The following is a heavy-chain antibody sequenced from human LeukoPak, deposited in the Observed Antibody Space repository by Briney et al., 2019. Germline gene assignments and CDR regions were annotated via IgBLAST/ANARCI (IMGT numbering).Heavy chain of an antibody. V-gene: IGHV5-51*01. CDR3: AGGGGYCSSTSCRDNWFDP. D-gene: IGHD2-2*03. CDR2: IYPGDSDT. J-gene: IGHJ5*02. Sequence: GESLKISCKGSGYSFTSYWIGWVRQMPGKGLEWMGIIYPGDSDTRYSPSFQGQVTISADKSISTAYLQWSSLKASDTAMYYCAGGGGYCSSTSCRDNWFDPWGQGTLVTVSS. CDR1: GYSFTSYW.